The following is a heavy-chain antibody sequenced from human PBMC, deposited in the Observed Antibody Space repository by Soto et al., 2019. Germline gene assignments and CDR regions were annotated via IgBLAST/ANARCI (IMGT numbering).Heavy chain of an antibody. Sequence: GGSLRLSCAASGFTVSSNYMSWVRQAPGKGLEWVSVIYSGGSTYYADSVKGRFTISRHNSKNTLYLQMNSLRAEDTAVYYCAREDSGYSGGAFDIWDQGTMVTVSS. CDR2: IYSGGST. J-gene: IGHJ3*02. CDR1: GFTVSSNY. D-gene: IGHD5-12*01. V-gene: IGHV3-53*04. CDR3: AREDSGYSGGAFDI.